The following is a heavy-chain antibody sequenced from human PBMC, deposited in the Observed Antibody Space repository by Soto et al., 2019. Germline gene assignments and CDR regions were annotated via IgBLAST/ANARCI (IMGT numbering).Heavy chain of an antibody. CDR2: IYYSGST. D-gene: IGHD2-15*01. Sequence: PSETLSLTCTVSGGSVSSGSYYWSWIRQPPGKGLEWIGYIYYSGSTNYNPSLKSRVTISVDTSKNQFSLKLSSVTAADTAVYYCAREAVVVAAMIDYWGQGTLVTVS. J-gene: IGHJ4*02. V-gene: IGHV4-61*01. CDR1: GGSVSSGSYY. CDR3: AREAVVVAAMIDY.